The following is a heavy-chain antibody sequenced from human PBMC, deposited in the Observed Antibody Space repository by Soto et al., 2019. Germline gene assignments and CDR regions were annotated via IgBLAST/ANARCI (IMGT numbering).Heavy chain of an antibody. J-gene: IGHJ4*02. CDR3: ASSREGYYFDY. CDR2: ISSSGGST. Sequence: EVQLVESGGGLVQPGGSLRLSCAASGFTFSNYAMHWVRQAPGKGLEYVSTISSSGGSTYYANSVKGRFTISRDNSKNTLYLQMVSLRAEDMAVYYCASSREGYYFDYWGQGTLVTVSS. V-gene: IGHV3-64*01. D-gene: IGHD1-26*01. CDR1: GFTFSNYA.